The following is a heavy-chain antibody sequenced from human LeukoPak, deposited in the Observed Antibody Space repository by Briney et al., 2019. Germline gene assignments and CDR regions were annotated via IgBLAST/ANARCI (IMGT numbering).Heavy chain of an antibody. J-gene: IGHJ3*02. CDR2: MNPNSGNT. V-gene: IGHV1-8*01. CDR1: GYRGNHD. D-gene: IGHD2/OR15-2a*01. CDR3: ARNFYGDGFDI. Sequence: ASVKVSCKSSGYRGNHDINWVRQSTGHGLEWLGWMNPNSGNTGYAQKFQGRVTLTRDTYTSTAYMELSSMRPEDTAVYFCARNFYGDGFDIWGQGTKVTVS.